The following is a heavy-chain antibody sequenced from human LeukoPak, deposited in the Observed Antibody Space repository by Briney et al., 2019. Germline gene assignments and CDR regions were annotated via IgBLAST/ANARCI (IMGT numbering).Heavy chain of an antibody. V-gene: IGHV3-43*02. CDR3: ATSWEPGY. CDR1: GFTFDDYA. CDR2: ISGDGGST. Sequence: GGSLRLSCAASGFTFDDYAMHWVRQAPGKGLEWVSLISGDGGSTYYADSVKGRFTISRDNSKNTLYLQMNSLRAEDTAVYYCATSWEPGYWGRGTLVTVSS. J-gene: IGHJ4*02. D-gene: IGHD1-26*01.